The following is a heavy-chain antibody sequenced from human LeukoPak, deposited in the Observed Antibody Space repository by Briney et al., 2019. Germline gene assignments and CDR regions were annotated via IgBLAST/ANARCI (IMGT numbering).Heavy chain of an antibody. CDR1: GFTFSSYS. CDR3: ARDLAGEDDAFDI. CDR2: ISSSSSYI. Sequence: GGSLRLSCAASGFTFSSYSMNWVRQAPGKGLEWVSYISSSSSYIYYADSVKGRFTLSRDNAKNSLYLQMNGLSGEDMAVYYCARDLAGEDDAFDIWGQGTMVTVSS. V-gene: IGHV3-21*01. J-gene: IGHJ3*02.